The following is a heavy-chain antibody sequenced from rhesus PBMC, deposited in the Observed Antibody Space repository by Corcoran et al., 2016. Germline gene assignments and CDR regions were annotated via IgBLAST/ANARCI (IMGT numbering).Heavy chain of an antibody. Sequence: QVQLQESGPGLVKPSETLSLPCAVSGGSISRNYWSWIRQSPGKGLEWIGRMSGGGGITEYNPSLKSRVTISTDTSKNQFSLKLRSVTAADTAVYFCATGGPNSPDWGQGVLVTVSS. D-gene: IGHD1-44*01. CDR1: GGSISRNY. CDR3: ATGGPNSPD. CDR2: MSGGGGIT. V-gene: IGHV4-173*01. J-gene: IGHJ4*01.